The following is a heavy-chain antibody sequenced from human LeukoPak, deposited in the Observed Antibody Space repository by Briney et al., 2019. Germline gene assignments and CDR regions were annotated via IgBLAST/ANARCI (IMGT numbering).Heavy chain of an antibody. CDR3: AKEARCFDWLLDYFEY. V-gene: IGHV3-23*01. Sequence: GGSLRLSCAASGFTFSIYAMSWVRQAPGKGLEWVSAISGSGGTAYYADSVKGRFTISRDNSKNTLYLQMNSLRAEDTAVYYCAKEARCFDWLLDYFEYWGQGTLVTVSS. D-gene: IGHD3-9*01. CDR2: ISGSGGTA. J-gene: IGHJ4*02. CDR1: GFTFSIYA.